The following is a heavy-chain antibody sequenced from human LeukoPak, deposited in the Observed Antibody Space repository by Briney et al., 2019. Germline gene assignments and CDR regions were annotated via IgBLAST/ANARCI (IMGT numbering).Heavy chain of an antibody. J-gene: IGHJ5*02. CDR3: ARGPTTYCSSTSCYVWFDP. CDR1: GYTFTGYY. Sequence: ASVKVSCTASGYTFTGYYMYWVRQAPGQGLQWMGWINPNSGGTSYAQKFQGRVTVTRDTSISTAYMELSRLRSGDTAVYYCARGPTTYCSSTSCYVWFDPWGQGTLVTVSS. CDR2: INPNSGGT. V-gene: IGHV1-2*02. D-gene: IGHD2-2*01.